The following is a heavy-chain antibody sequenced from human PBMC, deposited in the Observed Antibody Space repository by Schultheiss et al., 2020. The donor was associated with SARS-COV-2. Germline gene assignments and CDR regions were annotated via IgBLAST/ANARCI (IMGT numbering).Heavy chain of an antibody. CDR3: ARGGEAVAGTDAFDI. CDR2: MNPNSGNT. V-gene: IGHV1-8*01. Sequence: ASVKVSCKASGYTFTSYDINWVRQATGQGLEWMGWMNPNSGNTGYAQKFQGRVTITADESTSTAYMELSSLRSDDTAVYYCARGGEAVAGTDAFDIWGQGTMVTVSS. J-gene: IGHJ3*02. CDR1: GYTFTSYD. D-gene: IGHD6-19*01.